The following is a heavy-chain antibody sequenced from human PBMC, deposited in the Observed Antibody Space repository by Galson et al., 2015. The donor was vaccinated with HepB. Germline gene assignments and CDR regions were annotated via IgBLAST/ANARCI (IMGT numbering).Heavy chain of an antibody. D-gene: IGHD3-22*01. CDR2: IRYDGSNK. CDR1: GFTFSSYG. J-gene: IGHJ4*02. V-gene: IGHV3-30*02. Sequence: SLRLSCAASGFTFSSYGMHWVRQAPGKGLEWVAFIRYDGSNKYYADSVKGRFTISRDNSKNTLYLQMNSLRAEDTAVYYCAREDSSGYYYYFDYWGQGTLVTVSS. CDR3: AREDSSGYYYYFDY.